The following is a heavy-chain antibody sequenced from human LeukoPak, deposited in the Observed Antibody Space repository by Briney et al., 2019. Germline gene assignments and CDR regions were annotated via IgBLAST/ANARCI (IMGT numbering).Heavy chain of an antibody. D-gene: IGHD2-2*01. V-gene: IGHV1-18*01. CDR1: GYTFTSYG. CDR3: ARDPAPTYYYMDV. CDR2: ISAYNGNT. Sequence: ASVKVSCKASGYTFTSYGISWVRQAPGQGLEWMGWISAYNGNTNYAQKLQDRVTMTTDTSTSTAYMELRRLRSDDTAVYYCARDPAPTYYYMDVWGKGTTVTVSS. J-gene: IGHJ6*03.